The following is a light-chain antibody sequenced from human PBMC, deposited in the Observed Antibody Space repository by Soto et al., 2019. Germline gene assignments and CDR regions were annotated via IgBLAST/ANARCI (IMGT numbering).Light chain of an antibody. CDR2: GAS. CDR3: PQYDNWPQT. Sequence: EIVMTQSPATLSVAPGERATVSCRASQSVSSNLAWYQQKPGQAPRLLIYGASTRATGVPARFSGSGSGTEFTLTISSLQSEDLALYHCPQYDNWPQTFGHGTKLDIK. CDR1: QSVSSN. J-gene: IGKJ1*01. V-gene: IGKV3D-15*01.